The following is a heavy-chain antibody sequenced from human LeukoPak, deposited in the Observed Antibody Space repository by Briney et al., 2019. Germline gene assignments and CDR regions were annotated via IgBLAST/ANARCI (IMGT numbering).Heavy chain of an antibody. CDR3: ARWWGFDP. CDR2: INHSGST. J-gene: IGHJ5*02. V-gene: IGHV4-39*07. CDR1: GGSISSSSYY. D-gene: IGHD2-15*01. Sequence: SETPSLTCTVSGGSISSSSYYWGWIRQPPGKGLEWIGEINHSGSTNYNPSLKSRVTISVDTSNKQFSLKLTSVTAADTAVYYCARWWGFDPWGQGTLVTVSS.